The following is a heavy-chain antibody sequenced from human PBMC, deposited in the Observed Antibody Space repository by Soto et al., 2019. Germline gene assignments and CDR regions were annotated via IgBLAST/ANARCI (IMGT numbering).Heavy chain of an antibody. CDR1: GFTVSSNY. Sequence: GSLRLSCAASGFTVSSNYMSWVRQAPGKGLEWVSVIYSGGSTYYADSVKGRFTISRDNSKNTLYLQMNSLRAEDTAVYYCAREIAAAHGMDVWGQGTTVTVSS. CDR2: IYSGGST. V-gene: IGHV3-53*01. D-gene: IGHD6-13*01. J-gene: IGHJ6*02. CDR3: AREIAAAHGMDV.